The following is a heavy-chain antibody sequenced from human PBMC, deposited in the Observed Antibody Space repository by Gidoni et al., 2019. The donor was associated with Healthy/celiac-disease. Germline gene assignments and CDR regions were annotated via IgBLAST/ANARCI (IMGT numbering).Heavy chain of an antibody. CDR2: INHSGST. CDR1: GGSFSGYY. V-gene: IGHV4-34*01. CDR3: ARGGLGVSSGWYPSRYYGMDV. Sequence: QVQLQQWGAGLLKPSETLSLTCAVYGGSFSGYYWSWIRQPPGKGLEWIGEINHSGSTNYNPSLKSRVTISVDTSKNQFSLKLSSVTAADTAVYYCARGGLGVSSGWYPSRYYGMDVWGQGTTVTVSS. D-gene: IGHD6-19*01. J-gene: IGHJ6*02.